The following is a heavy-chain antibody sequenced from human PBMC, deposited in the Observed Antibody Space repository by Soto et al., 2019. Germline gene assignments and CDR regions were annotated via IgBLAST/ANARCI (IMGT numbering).Heavy chain of an antibody. J-gene: IGHJ6*02. CDR1: GGTFSSYA. CDR2: IIPIFGTA. D-gene: IGHD4-4*01. V-gene: IGHV1-69*13. CDR3: ARAYSNYPGEVYYYYGMDV. Sequence: GASVKVSCKASGGTFSSYAISWVRQAPGQGLEWMRGIIPIFGTANYAQKFQGRVTITADESTSTAYMELSSLRSEDTAVYYCARAYSNYPGEVYYYYGMDVWGQGTTVTVSS.